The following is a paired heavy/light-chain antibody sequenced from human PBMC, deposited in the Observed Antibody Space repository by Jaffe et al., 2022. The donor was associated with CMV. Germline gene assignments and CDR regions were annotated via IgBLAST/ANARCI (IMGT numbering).Light chain of an antibody. CDR2: ENN. J-gene: IGLJ1*01. CDR3: QSYDSSNHYV. Sequence: NFMLTQPHSVSESPGKTITISCSRSSGIIANHYVHWYRQRPGSAPASVIFENNQRPSGVPDRFSGSIDSSSNSASLTISGLKTEDEADYYCQSYDSSNHYVFGSGTKVTVL. CDR1: SGIIANHY. V-gene: IGLV6-57*04.
Heavy chain of an antibody. J-gene: IGHJ4*01. V-gene: IGHV3-33*08. D-gene: IGHD1-26*01. CDR2: IWYHGTIK. Sequence: QVHLVESGGGVVQPGRSLRLSCAASGFTFSSYGIYWVRQAPGKGLEWVAVIWYHGTIKYYSDFVKGRFTISRDNSKNTVYLQMNSLRAEDTAVYHCARGASPSVDLDYWGHGTLVSVSS. CDR3: ARGASPSVDLDY. CDR1: GFTFSSYG.